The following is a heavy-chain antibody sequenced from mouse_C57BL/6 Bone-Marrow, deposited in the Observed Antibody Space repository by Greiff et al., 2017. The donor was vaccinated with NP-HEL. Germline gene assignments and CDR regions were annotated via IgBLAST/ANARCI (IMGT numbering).Heavy chain of an antibody. J-gene: IGHJ4*01. D-gene: IGHD1-1*01. CDR1: GYTFTSYW. V-gene: IGHV1-69*01. Sequence: QVHVKQPGAELVMPGASVKLSCKASGYTFTSYWMHWVKQRPGQGLEWIGEIDPSDSYTNYNQKFKGKSTLTVDKSSSTAYMQLSSLTSEDSAVYYCARGCGSSPGSSYDYYAMDYWGQGTSVTVSS. CDR3: ARGCGSSPGSSYDYYAMDY. CDR2: IDPSDSYT.